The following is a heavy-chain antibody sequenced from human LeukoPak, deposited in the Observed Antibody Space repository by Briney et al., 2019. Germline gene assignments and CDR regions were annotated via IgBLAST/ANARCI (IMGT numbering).Heavy chain of an antibody. CDR3: ARDSPNSGSYYGFDY. CDR2: IYHSGST. CDR1: GGSISSSNW. V-gene: IGHV4-4*02. D-gene: IGHD1-26*01. Sequence: SETLSLTCAVSGGSISSSNWWSWVRQPPGKGLEWIGEIYHSGSTNYNPSLKSRVTISVDKSKNQFSLKLSSVTAADTAAYYCARDSPNSGSYYGFDYWGQGTLVTVSS. J-gene: IGHJ4*02.